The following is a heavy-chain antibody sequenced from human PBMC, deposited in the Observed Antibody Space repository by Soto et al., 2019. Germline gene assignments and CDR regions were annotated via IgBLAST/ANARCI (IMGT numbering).Heavy chain of an antibody. CDR3: AMEYCSSTSCYRDY. CDR1: GYTFTSYT. CDR2: IIPILGIA. V-gene: IGHV1-69*02. Sequence: GASVKVSCKASGYTFTSYTISWVRQAPGQGLEWMGRIIPILGIANYAQKFQGRVTITADKSTSTAYMELSSLRSEDTAVYYCAMEYCSSTSCYRDYWGQGTLVTVSS. D-gene: IGHD2-2*02. J-gene: IGHJ4*02.